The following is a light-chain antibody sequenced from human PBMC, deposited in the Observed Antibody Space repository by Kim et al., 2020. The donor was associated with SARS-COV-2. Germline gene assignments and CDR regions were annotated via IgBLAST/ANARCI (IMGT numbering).Light chain of an antibody. CDR1: QAINNY. J-gene: IGKJ4*01. V-gene: IGKV1-16*01. Sequence: ACVGDRVTITWRASQAINNYLAWFQLRPGEAPKSLIYAASTLQSGVPSRFSGSGSGTDFTLTIASLQPEDFATYYCQHYYTPPLTFGGGTKVDIK. CDR3: QHYYTPPLT. CDR2: AAS.